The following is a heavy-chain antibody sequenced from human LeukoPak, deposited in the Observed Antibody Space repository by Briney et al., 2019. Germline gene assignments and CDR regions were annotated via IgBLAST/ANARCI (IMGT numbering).Heavy chain of an antibody. CDR2: ISGSGDST. CDR3: ANVYDTSGVRGNY. D-gene: IGHD3-22*01. J-gene: IGHJ4*02. CDR1: GFTFRSYA. Sequence: GGSLRLSCAASGFTFRSYAMSWVRQAPGKGLEWVSAISGSGDSTYYADSVKGRFTISRDNSQNTLYLQMNSLRVEDTAVYYCANVYDTSGVRGNYWGQGTLVTAST. V-gene: IGHV3-23*01.